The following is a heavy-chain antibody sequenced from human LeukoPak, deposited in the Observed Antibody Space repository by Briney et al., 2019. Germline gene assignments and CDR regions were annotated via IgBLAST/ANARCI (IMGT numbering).Heavy chain of an antibody. CDR2: IYSGGST. V-gene: IGHV3-66*01. Sequence: GGSLRLSCAASGFTVSSNYMSWVRQAPGKGLEWVSVIYSGGSTYYADSVKGRFTTSRDNAKNSLSLQLSSLRAEDTAVYYCARGHYDILTASYKWTPDYWGQGILVTVSS. CDR3: ARGHYDILTASYKWTPDY. CDR1: GFTVSSNY. J-gene: IGHJ4*02. D-gene: IGHD3-9*01.